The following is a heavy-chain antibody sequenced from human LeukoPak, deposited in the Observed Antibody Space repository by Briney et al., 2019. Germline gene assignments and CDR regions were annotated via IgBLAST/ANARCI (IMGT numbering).Heavy chain of an antibody. D-gene: IGHD4-17*01. V-gene: IGHV1-2*02. CDR3: ARDYGDRPFDY. Sequence: ASVKVSCKASGYTFTGYYMHWVRQAPGQGLEWMGWINPNSGGANYAQKFQGRVTMTRATSNSTAYMELSRLRSDDTAVYYCARDYGDRPFDYWGQGTLVTVSS. CDR1: GYTFTGYY. CDR2: INPNSGGA. J-gene: IGHJ4*02.